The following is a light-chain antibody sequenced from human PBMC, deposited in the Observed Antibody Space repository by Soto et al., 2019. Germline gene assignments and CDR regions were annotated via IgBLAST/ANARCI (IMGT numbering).Light chain of an antibody. CDR1: QSVNNY. V-gene: IGKV3-20*01. CDR2: GAS. Sequence: EIVLTQSPVTLSFSPGERATLSCRASQSVNNYLAWYQQKPGQAPRLLIYGASSRATGIPDRFSGSGSGTDFTLTISRLEPEDFAVYYCQQYGSSPPLSFGGGTKVDI. J-gene: IGKJ4*01. CDR3: QQYGSSPPLS.